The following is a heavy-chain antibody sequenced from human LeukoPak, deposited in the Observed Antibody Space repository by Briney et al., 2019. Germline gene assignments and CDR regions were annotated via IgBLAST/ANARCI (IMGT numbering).Heavy chain of an antibody. CDR1: GYSFSSGYY. V-gene: IGHV4-38-2*02. Sequence: SETLSLTCSVFGYSFSSGYYWGWIRQPPGKSLEWIGSMYRGGSTYYNPSLQSRLTISVDTSKNQFSLKLSSVTAADTAVYYCATSRTYYDILTGYSYDAFDIWGQGTMVTVSS. CDR3: ATSRTYYDILTGYSYDAFDI. CDR2: MYRGGST. J-gene: IGHJ3*02. D-gene: IGHD3-9*01.